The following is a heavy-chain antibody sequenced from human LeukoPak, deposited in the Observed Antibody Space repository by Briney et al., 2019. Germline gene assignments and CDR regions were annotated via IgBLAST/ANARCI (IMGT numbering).Heavy chain of an antibody. Sequence: PGRSLRLSCAASGFTFSSYAMHWVRQAPGKGLEWVAVISYDGSNKYYADSVKGRFTISRDNSKNTLYLQMNSLRAEDTAVCYCARGGYYYGSGSYYIYGMDVWGKGTTVTVSS. CDR1: GFTFSSYA. D-gene: IGHD3-10*01. CDR2: ISYDGSNK. J-gene: IGHJ6*04. V-gene: IGHV3-30*04. CDR3: ARGGYYYGSGSYYIYGMDV.